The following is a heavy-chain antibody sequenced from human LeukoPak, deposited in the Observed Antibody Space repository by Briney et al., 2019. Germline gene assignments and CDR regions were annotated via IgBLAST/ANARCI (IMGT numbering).Heavy chain of an antibody. V-gene: IGHV4-4*02. CDR3: AREIVRVFNPRAY. D-gene: IGHD3-10*01. J-gene: IGHJ4*02. Sequence: SETVSFTSSVAPDTTTSNCWVWLGQRPGQGREWIGDIHRSGSTNYNPSLQSRVTISTDRSTSQISLELSSVTAADTAVYYCAREIVRVFNPRAYWGQGTLVTVSS. CDR2: IHRSGST. CDR1: PDTTTSNC.